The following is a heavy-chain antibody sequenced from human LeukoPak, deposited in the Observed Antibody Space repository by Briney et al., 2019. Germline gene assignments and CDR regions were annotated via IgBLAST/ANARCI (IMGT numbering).Heavy chain of an antibody. J-gene: IGHJ4*02. CDR2: TTRSGTT. D-gene: IGHD3-3*01. CDR1: GESLSDYH. Sequence: SETLSLTCAVYGESLSDYHWNWIRQAPGKGLELIGETTRSGTTTTDASLKSRLTMSLDTSTNQFSLKLTSVTAADTAVYYCARGPRRSRRFMELHPGTLYYFKFWGQGAQVIVSS. CDR3: ARGPRRSRRFMELHPGTLYYFKF. V-gene: IGHV4-34*01.